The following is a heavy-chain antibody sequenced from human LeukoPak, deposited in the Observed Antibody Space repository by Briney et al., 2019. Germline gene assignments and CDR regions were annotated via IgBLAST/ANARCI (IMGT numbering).Heavy chain of an antibody. V-gene: IGHV4-34*01. CDR1: GGSFSGYY. J-gene: IGHJ4*02. Sequence: PSETLSLTCAVYGGSFSGYYWSWIRQPPGKGLEWIGEINHSGSTNYNPSLKSRVTISVDTSKNQFSLKPSSVTAADTAVYYCASHCSGGSCYSDRVGYWGQGTLVTVSS. D-gene: IGHD2-15*01. CDR3: ASHCSGGSCYSDRVGY. CDR2: INHSGST.